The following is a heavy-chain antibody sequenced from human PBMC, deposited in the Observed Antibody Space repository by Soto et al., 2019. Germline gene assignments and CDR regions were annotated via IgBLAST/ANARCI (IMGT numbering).Heavy chain of an antibody. CDR3: ARRWSGTDY. V-gene: IGHV4-59*01. CDR1: GGSITSYY. CDR2: IHNSGST. Sequence: PSETLSLTCTVSGGSITSYYWSWIRQPPGKGLEWIGYIHNSGSTSYNPSLQSRVTISADVSKNQFSLDLRSVTAADTAVYYCARRWSGTDYWGDGAMVTVYS. J-gene: IGHJ4*01. D-gene: IGHD3-10*01.